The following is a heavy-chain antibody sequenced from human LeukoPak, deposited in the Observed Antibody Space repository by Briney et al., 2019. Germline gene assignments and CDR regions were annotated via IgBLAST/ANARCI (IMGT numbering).Heavy chain of an antibody. J-gene: IGHJ5*02. CDR2: ISGSGGST. CDR3: AKAGVGAAKVPAVWFGP. V-gene: IGHV3-23*01. Sequence: PGGSLRLSCAASGFTFSSYAMSGVRQAPGKGLEWVSAISGSGGSTYYADSVKGRFTISRDNSKNTLYLQMNSLRAEDTAVYYCAKAGVGAAKVPAVWFGPWGQGTLVTVSS. D-gene: IGHD1-26*01. CDR1: GFTFSSYA.